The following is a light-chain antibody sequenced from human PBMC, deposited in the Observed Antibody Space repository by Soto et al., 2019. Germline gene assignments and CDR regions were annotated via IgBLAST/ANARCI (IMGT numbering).Light chain of an antibody. CDR1: QGITTF. Sequence: DIQMTQSPSVVSASVGDTFTVTCRASQGITTFLAWSRQRPGRVPERLIYGASSLQSGVPSRFSGRGSGTEFTLTISSLQPEDFGIYYCLQHNSYPYTFGPGTRLEIK. CDR3: LQHNSYPYT. J-gene: IGKJ5*01. CDR2: GAS. V-gene: IGKV1-17*03.